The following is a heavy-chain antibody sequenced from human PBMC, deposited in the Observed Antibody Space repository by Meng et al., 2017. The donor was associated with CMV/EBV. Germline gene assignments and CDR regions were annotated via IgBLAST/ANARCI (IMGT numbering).Heavy chain of an antibody. V-gene: IGHV3-48*04. D-gene: IGHD2-2*01. CDR3: ARDHCSSTSCYLLYYYYGMDV. Sequence: GGSLRLSCAASGFTFSSYSMNWVRQAPGKGLEWVSYISSSSSTIYYADSVKGRFTISRDNAKNSLYLQMNSLRAEETAVYYCARDHCSSTSCYLLYYYYGMDVWGQGTTVTVSS. J-gene: IGHJ6*02. CDR1: GFTFSSYS. CDR2: ISSSSSTI.